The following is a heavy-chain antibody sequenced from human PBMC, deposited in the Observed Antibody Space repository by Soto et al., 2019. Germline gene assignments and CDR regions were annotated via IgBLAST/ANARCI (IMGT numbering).Heavy chain of an antibody. CDR1: GGSISTYY. Sequence: QVQLQESGPGLVKPSETLSLTCTVSGGSISTYYWTWIRQPPGKGLEWIGFVYYSGSTNYNPSLTSRGTISLDTSRNQFSLKLNSVTSADTAVYFCARRVAASPMYAFDIWGQGTMVTVSS. CDR2: VYYSGST. D-gene: IGHD3-10*02. CDR3: ARRVAASPMYAFDI. J-gene: IGHJ3*02. V-gene: IGHV4-59*01.